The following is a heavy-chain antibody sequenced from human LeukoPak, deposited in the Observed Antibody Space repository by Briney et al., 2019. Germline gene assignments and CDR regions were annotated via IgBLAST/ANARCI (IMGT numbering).Heavy chain of an antibody. Sequence: GRSLRLSCAASGFTFSSYAMHWVRQAPGKGLEWVSAISGSGGSTYYADSVKGRFTISRDNSKNTLYLQMNSLRAEDTAVYYCAKEHYDSSGYYRDAFDIWGQGTMVTVSS. J-gene: IGHJ3*02. V-gene: IGHV3-23*01. CDR3: AKEHYDSSGYYRDAFDI. CDR2: ISGSGGST. D-gene: IGHD3-22*01. CDR1: GFTFSSYA.